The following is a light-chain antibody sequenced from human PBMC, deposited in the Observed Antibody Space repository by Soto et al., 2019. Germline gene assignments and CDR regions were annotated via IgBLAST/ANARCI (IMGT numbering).Light chain of an antibody. Sequence: HSVLTQPPSVSAAPGQKVTISCSGSSSNIGNNYVSWYQQRPGTAPKLLIYDNNKRPSGIPDRFSGSKSGTSATLGITGLQTGDEADYYCGTWDSSLSAGVFGGGTQLTVL. V-gene: IGLV1-51*01. CDR1: SSNIGNNY. CDR2: DNN. CDR3: GTWDSSLSAGV. J-gene: IGLJ2*01.